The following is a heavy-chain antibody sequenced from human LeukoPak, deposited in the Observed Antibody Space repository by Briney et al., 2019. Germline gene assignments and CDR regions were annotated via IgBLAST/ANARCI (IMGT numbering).Heavy chain of an antibody. V-gene: IGHV4-30-4*08. CDR2: NYYSGST. Sequence: SQTLSRNGTVSGGSSNSGDYYWSWIRQPPAKGVEWSGYNYYSGSTYYNPSLKSRVTISVDTSKNQFSLKLSSVTAADTAVYYCARGSREDYGLRFQSFDPWGQGTLVTVSS. D-gene: IGHD4-17*01. CDR3: ARGSREDYGLRFQSFDP. CDR1: GGSSNSGDYY. J-gene: IGHJ5*02.